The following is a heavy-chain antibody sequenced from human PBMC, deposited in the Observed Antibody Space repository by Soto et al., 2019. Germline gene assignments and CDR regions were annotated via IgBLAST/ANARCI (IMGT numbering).Heavy chain of an antibody. D-gene: IGHD3-22*01. CDR1: GYTFTSYG. CDR3: ASSTTERQKPYYYDSSGYYLDY. CDR2: ISAYNGNT. Sequence: ASVKVSCKASGYTFTSYGISWVRQAPGQGLEWMGWISAYNGNTKYAQKLQGRVTMTTATYRSTAYMELRSLRSDDTAVYYCASSTTERQKPYYYDSSGYYLDYWGQGTLVTVSS. V-gene: IGHV1-18*01. J-gene: IGHJ4*02.